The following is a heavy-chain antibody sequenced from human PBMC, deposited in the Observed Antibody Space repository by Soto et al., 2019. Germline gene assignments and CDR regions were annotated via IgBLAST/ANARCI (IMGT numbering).Heavy chain of an antibody. CDR2: IYYSGST. CDR3: ARAVVVVAATPYFDY. CDR1: GGSISSGGYY. V-gene: IGHV4-31*03. Sequence: QVQLQESGPGLVKPSQTLSLTCTVSGGSISSGGYYWSWIRQHPGKVLEWIGYIYYSGSTYYNPSLKSRVTISVDTSKIQFALKLSSVTAADTAVYYCARAVVVVAATPYFDYWGQGTLVTVSS. J-gene: IGHJ4*02. D-gene: IGHD2-15*01.